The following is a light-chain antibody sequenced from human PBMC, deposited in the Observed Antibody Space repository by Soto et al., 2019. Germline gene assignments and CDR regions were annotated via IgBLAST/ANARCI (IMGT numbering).Light chain of an antibody. V-gene: IGKV3-11*01. J-gene: IGKJ5*01. CDR2: GAS. CDR1: QSVSSY. CDR3: QQLNSYPIT. Sequence: EIMLTQSPATLSLSPGERATLSCRASQSVSSYLAWYQQKPGQAPRLLIYGASSRATGIPDRFSGSGSGTDFTLTISSLQPEDFATYYCQQLNSYPITFGQGTRLEIK.